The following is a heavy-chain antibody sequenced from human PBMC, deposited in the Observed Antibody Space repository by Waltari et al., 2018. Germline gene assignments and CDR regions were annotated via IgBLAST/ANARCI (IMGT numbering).Heavy chain of an antibody. CDR3: SWTLDF. CDR1: GFTFSSSW. CDR2: INQEGSEK. Sequence: ELYLVESGGGLVQPGGSLMLSCAASGFTFSSSWMDWVRQAPGKGLEWVANINQEGSEKSYRDSVEGRFTVSRDNAKSSLFLQLNSLRADDTAVYYCSWTLDFWGQGTLVTVSS. J-gene: IGHJ4*02. V-gene: IGHV3-7*01.